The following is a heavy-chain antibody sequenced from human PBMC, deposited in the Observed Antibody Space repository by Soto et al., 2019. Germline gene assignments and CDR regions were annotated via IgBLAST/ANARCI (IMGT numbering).Heavy chain of an antibody. V-gene: IGHV4-30-4*01. J-gene: IGHJ4*01. CDR1: GGSIRIGDYY. CDR2: VYYTGST. Sequence: PSETLSLTCTVSGGSIRIGDYYWTWIRHPPGKGLEWIGYVYYTGSTNYNPSLKSRVTMSVDTSKNQFSLKLSSVTAADTAVYYCVGVDGYSYGYSFDYWGHGTLITVSS. D-gene: IGHD5-18*01. CDR3: VGVDGYSYGYSFDY.